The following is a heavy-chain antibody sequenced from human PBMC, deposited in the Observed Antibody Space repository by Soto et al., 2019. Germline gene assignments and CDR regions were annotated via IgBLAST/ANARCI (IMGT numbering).Heavy chain of an antibody. V-gene: IGHV3-21*01. D-gene: IGHD2-15*01. J-gene: IGHJ6*02. CDR2: ISSSSSYI. CDR3: ARDIVVVVAATHSSYYYGMDV. Sequence: PGGSLRLSCAASGFTFSSYSMNWVRQAPGKGLEWVSSISSSSSYIYYADSVKGRFTISRDNAKNSLYLQMNSLRAEDTAVYYCARDIVVVVAATHSSYYYGMDVWGQGTTVTVSS. CDR1: GFTFSSYS.